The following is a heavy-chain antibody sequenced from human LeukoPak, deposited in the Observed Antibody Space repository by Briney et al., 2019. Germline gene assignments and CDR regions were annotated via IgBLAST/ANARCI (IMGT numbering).Heavy chain of an antibody. J-gene: IGHJ6*02. CDR3: ARAGRVARGYYYGMDV. CDR2: IYYSGST. D-gene: IGHD3-10*01. V-gene: IGHV4-59*01. Sequence: SETLSLTCTVSGGSISSYYWSWIRPPPGKGLEWIGYIYYSGSTNYNPSLKSRVTISVDTSKNQFSLKLSSVTAADTAVYYCARAGRVARGYYYGMDVWGQGTTVTVSS. CDR1: GGSISSYY.